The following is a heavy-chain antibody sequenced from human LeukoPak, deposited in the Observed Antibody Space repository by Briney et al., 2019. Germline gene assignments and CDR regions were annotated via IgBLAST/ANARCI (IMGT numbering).Heavy chain of an antibody. CDR2: IYYSGST. CDR1: GGSISSYY. V-gene: IGHV4-59*08. D-gene: IGHD4-17*01. Sequence: SETLSLPCTVSGGSISSYYRSWIRQPPGKGLEWIGYIYYSGSTNYNPSLKSRVTISVDTSKNQFSLKLSSVTAADTAVYYCARLGGAQGWFDPWGQGTLVTVSS. J-gene: IGHJ5*02. CDR3: ARLGGAQGWFDP.